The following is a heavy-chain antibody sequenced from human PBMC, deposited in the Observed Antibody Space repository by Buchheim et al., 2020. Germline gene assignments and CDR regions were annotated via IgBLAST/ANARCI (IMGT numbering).Heavy chain of an antibody. CDR1: GFTFISYA. Sequence: EVQLLESGGGLVQPGGSLRLSCAASGFTFISYAMSWVRQAPGKGLEWVSGISGSGVYTYYPASVKGRFAISRDNSKNTLYLQMNSLRAEDTAVYYCAKDPPSGYYYFDYWGQGTL. J-gene: IGHJ4*02. CDR2: ISGSGVYT. CDR3: AKDPPSGYYYFDY. V-gene: IGHV3-23*01. D-gene: IGHD5-12*01.